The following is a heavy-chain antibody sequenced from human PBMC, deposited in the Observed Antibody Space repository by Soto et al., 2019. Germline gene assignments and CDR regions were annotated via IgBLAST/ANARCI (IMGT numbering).Heavy chain of an antibody. CDR3: ARGLGVGGSYFSYYYGMDV. CDR1: GGSFSGYY. V-gene: IGHV4-34*01. CDR2: INHSGST. D-gene: IGHD1-26*01. Sequence: NPSETLSLTCAVYGGSFSGYYWSWIRQPPGKGLEWIGEINHSGSTNYNPSLKSRVTISVDTSKNQFSLKLSSVTAADTAVYYCARGLGVGGSYFSYYYGMDVWGQGTTVTVSS. J-gene: IGHJ6*02.